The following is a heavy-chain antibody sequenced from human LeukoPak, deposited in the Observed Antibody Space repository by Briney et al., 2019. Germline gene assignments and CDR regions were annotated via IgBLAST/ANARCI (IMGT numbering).Heavy chain of an antibody. CDR1: GFIFSTYW. J-gene: IGHJ5*02. CDR3: AKESSRRALLVWFDP. CDR2: ISGSGGST. Sequence: PGGSLRLSCAASGFIFSTYWMTWVRQAPGKGLEWVSAISGSGGSTYYADSVKGRFTISRDNSKNTLYLQMNSLRAEDTAVYYCAKESSRRALLVWFDPWGQGTLVTVSS. V-gene: IGHV3-23*01. D-gene: IGHD1-26*01.